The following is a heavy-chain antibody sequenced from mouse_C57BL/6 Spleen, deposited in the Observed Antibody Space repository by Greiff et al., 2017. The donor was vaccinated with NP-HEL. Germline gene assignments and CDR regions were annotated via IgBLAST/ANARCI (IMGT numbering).Heavy chain of an antibody. CDR3: ARHDYDYDGGFAY. CDR2: ISYDGNN. D-gene: IGHD2-4*01. J-gene: IGHJ3*01. Sequence: EVKLQESGPGLVKPSQSLSLTCSVTGYSITSGYYWNWIRQFPGNKLEWMGYISYDGNNNYNPSLKNRISITRDTSKNQFFLKLNSVTTEDTATYYCARHDYDYDGGFAYWGQGTLVTVSA. V-gene: IGHV3-6*01. CDR1: GYSITSGYY.